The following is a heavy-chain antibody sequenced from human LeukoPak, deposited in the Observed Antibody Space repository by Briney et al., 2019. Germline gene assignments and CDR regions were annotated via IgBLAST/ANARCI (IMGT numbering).Heavy chain of an antibody. D-gene: IGHD6-19*01. Sequence: KAGGSLRLSCAASGFTFSSYSMNWVRQAPGKGLEWVSSISSSSSYIYYADSVKGRFTISRDNAKNSLCLQMNSLRAEDTAVYYCARERAVAEYYFDYWGQGTLVTVSS. V-gene: IGHV3-21*01. CDR1: GFTFSSYS. J-gene: IGHJ4*02. CDR3: ARERAVAEYYFDY. CDR2: ISSSSSYI.